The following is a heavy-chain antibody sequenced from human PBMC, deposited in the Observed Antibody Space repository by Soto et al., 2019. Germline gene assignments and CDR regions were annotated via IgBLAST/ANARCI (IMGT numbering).Heavy chain of an antibody. Sequence: QVQLVQSGAELKKPGSSLKVSCKASGGNFTNYGISWVRQAPGQGLEWMGGIIPLFGTTKYAHKFRGRVTVTADESTNTVYMELSSLRSEDTAIYYCARAHGTSWYNWFDPWGHGTLVTVSS. CDR3: ARAHGTSWYNWFDP. D-gene: IGHD6-13*01. CDR1: GGNFTNYG. CDR2: IIPLFGTT. V-gene: IGHV1-69*01. J-gene: IGHJ5*02.